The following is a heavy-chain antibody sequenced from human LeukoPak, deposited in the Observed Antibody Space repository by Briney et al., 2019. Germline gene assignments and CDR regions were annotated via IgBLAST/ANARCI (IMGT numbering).Heavy chain of an antibody. V-gene: IGHV3-48*01. CDR2: ISSSSTI. J-gene: IGHJ4*02. CDR3: VIGSTDGVDY. Sequence: GGSLRLYCAASGFTFSSYSMNWVRQAPGKGLEWVSYISSSSTIYYADSVKGRFTISRDNAKNSLYLQMNSLRAEDTAVYYCVIGSTDGVDYWGQGTLVTVSS. CDR1: GFTFSSYS. D-gene: IGHD3-16*01.